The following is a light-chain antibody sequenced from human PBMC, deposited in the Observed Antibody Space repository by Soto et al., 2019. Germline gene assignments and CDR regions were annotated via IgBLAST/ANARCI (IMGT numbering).Light chain of an antibody. V-gene: IGKV1-6*01. CDR3: LQDYNYPWT. J-gene: IGKJ1*01. CDR1: QSVSGW. Sequence: IQMTQSPSTLSASVGDTVTVTCRASQSVSGWLAWYQQKPGKAPKLLIYAASSLQSGVPSRFRDSGSGTDFTLTITRLQPEDFETYYCLQDYNYPWTFGQGTKVDIK. CDR2: AAS.